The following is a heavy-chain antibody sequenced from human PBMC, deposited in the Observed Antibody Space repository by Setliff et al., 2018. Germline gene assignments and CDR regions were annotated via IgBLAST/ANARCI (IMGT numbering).Heavy chain of an antibody. CDR3: ARRIKEGNHFFDY. CDR2: LDGDSGHI. D-gene: IGHD2-15*01. V-gene: IGHV3-21*01. Sequence: PGGSLRLSCRASGFTFSDFAMNWVRQAPGKRLEWVSSLDGDSGHIYYADSLRGRFTISRDNAKNSLYLQMNSLRVEDTAVYYCARRIKEGNHFFDYWGQGTLVTVSS. J-gene: IGHJ4*02. CDR1: GFTFSDFA.